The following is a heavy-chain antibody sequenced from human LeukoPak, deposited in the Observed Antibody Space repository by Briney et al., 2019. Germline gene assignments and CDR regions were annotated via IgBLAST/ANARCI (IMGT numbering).Heavy chain of an antibody. J-gene: IGHJ4*02. D-gene: IGHD3-3*01. V-gene: IGHV3-66*02. Sequence: GGSLRLSCAASGFTVSSNYMSWVRQAPGKGLEWVSVIYSGGSAYYADSVKGRFTISRDNSKNTLYLQMNSLRAEDTAVYYCARESLTIFGVNFDYWGQGTLVTVSS. CDR2: IYSGGSA. CDR3: ARESLTIFGVNFDY. CDR1: GFTVSSNY.